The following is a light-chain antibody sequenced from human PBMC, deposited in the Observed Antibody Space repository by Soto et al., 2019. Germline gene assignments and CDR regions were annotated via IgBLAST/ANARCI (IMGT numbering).Light chain of an antibody. Sequence: DIQMTQSPSTLSASVGDRVTITCRASQSISSWLAWYQQKPGKAPKLLIYDASSLTGGVPSRFSGSGSGSEFTLTISSLQPDDFATYYCQQYKSYSTFGQGTKV. CDR3: QQYKSYST. J-gene: IGKJ1*01. V-gene: IGKV1-5*01. CDR2: DAS. CDR1: QSISSW.